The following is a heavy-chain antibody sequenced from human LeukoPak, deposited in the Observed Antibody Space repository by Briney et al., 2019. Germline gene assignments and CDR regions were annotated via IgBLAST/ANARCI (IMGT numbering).Heavy chain of an antibody. CDR1: GFTFSSYS. CDR3: ARGWLRLFDY. Sequence: QAGGSLRLSCAASGFTFSSYSMNWVRQAPGKGLEWVSYISSSGSTIYYADSVKGRFTISRDNAKNSLYLQMNSLRAEDAAVYYCARGWLRLFDYWGQGTLVTVSS. V-gene: IGHV3-48*04. D-gene: IGHD5-12*01. J-gene: IGHJ4*02. CDR2: ISSSGSTI.